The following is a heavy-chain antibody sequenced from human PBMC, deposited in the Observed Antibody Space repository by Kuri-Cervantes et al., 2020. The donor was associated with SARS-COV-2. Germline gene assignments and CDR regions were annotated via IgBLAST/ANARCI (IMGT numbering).Heavy chain of an antibody. J-gene: IGHJ6*03. CDR2: INPNSGGT. Sequence: ASVKVSCKASGYTFTGYYMHWVRQAPGQGLEWMGWINPNSGGTNYAQKFQGRVTMTRDTSISTTYMELSSLRSEDTAVYYCARGVLSSSSWTYYYYYYMDVWGKGTTVTVSS. V-gene: IGHV1-2*02. CDR3: ARGVLSSSSWTYYYYYYMDV. D-gene: IGHD6-13*01. CDR1: GYTFTGYY.